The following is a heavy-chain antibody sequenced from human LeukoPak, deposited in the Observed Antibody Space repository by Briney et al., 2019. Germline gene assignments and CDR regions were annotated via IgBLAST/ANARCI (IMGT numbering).Heavy chain of an antibody. CDR1: GYTFTSYG. CDR2: FDPEDGET. D-gene: IGHD2-15*01. V-gene: IGHV1-24*01. J-gene: IGHJ4*02. Sequence: GASVKVSCKASGYTFTSYGISWVRQAPGKGLEWMGGFDPEDGETIYAQKFQGRVTMTEDTSTDTAYMELSSLRSEDTAVYYCATLGYCSGGSCYSYDYWGQGTLVTVSS. CDR3: ATLGYCSGGSCYSYDY.